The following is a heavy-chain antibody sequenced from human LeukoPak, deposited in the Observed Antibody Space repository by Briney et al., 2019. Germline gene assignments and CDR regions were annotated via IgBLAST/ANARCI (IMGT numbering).Heavy chain of an antibody. CDR2: IIPIFGTA. D-gene: IGHD3-22*01. V-gene: IGHV1-69*13. CDR3: ARAHSSAYYHPFDY. CDR1: GGTFSSYA. J-gene: IGHJ4*02. Sequence: ASVKVSCKASGGTFSSYAISWVRQAPGQGLEWMGGIIPIFGTANYAQKFQGRVTITADESTSTAYMELSSLRSEDTAVYYCARAHSSAYYHPFDYWGQGTLVTVSS.